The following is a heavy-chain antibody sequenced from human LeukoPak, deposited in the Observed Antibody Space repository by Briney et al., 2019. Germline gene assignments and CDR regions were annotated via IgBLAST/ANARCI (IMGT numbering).Heavy chain of an antibody. CDR3: AKAHDPEWELLKLYFDY. CDR1: GFTFSSYG. D-gene: IGHD1-26*01. V-gene: IGHV3-30*02. J-gene: IGHJ4*02. Sequence: GGSLRLSCAASGFTFSSYGMHWVRQAPGKGLEWVAFIRYDGSNKYYADSVKGRFTISRDNSKNTLYLQMNSLRAEDTAVYYCAKAHDPEWELLKLYFDYWGQGTLVTVSS. CDR2: IRYDGSNK.